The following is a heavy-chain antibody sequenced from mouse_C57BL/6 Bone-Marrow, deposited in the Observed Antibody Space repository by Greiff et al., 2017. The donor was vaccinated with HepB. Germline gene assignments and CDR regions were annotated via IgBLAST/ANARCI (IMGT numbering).Heavy chain of an antibody. CDR2: IYPRSGNT. CDR3: ARWGFITGNY. J-gene: IGHJ2*01. D-gene: IGHD1-1*01. V-gene: IGHV1-81*01. Sequence: QVQLKESGAELARPGASVKLSCKASGYTFTSYGISWVKQRTGQGLEWIGEIYPRSGNTYYNEKFKGKATLTADKSSSTAYMELRSLTSEDSAVYFCARWGFITGNYWGQGTTLTVSS. CDR1: GYTFTSYG.